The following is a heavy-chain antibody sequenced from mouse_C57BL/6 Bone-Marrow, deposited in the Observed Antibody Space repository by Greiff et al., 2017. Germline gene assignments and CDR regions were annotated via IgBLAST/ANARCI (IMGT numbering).Heavy chain of an antibody. D-gene: IGHD2-3*01. CDR3: TKAGDGYYFYFDC. CDR1: GYTFTSYW. V-gene: IGHV1-5*01. Sequence: VQLKESGTVLARPGASVKMSCKTSGYTFTSYWMHWVKQRPGQGLEWRGAIYPGNSDTSYNQKFKGKAKLTAVTSASTAYMELSSLTNEDSAVYYCTKAGDGYYFYFDCWGQGTTLTVSS. CDR2: IYPGNSDT. J-gene: IGHJ2*01.